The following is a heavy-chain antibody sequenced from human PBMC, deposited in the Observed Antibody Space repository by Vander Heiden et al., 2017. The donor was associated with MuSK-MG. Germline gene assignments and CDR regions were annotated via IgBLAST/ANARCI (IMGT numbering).Heavy chain of an antibody. D-gene: IGHD4-17*01. CDR1: GFTFSSYG. CDR3: ARGRVNDFGDY. J-gene: IGHJ4*02. CDR2: IWYDVSDK. V-gene: IGHV3-33*01. Sequence: QVQLVESGGGVVQPGRSLRLSCAASGFTFSSYGMHWVRQAPGKGLEWVAVIWYDVSDKYHADSVKGRFTISRDNSKNTLYLQMNSLRVEDTAVYYCARGRVNDFGDYWGQGTLVTVSS.